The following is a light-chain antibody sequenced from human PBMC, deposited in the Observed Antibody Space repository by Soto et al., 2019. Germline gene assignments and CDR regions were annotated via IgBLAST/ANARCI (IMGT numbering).Light chain of an antibody. CDR3: QQYGSSPWT. J-gene: IGKJ1*01. CDR2: GAS. Sequence: EVVLTQSPATLSLPPGERVTLSCRASQSVRKYLGWYQQKPGQAPRLLIYGASTRATGIPARFSGSGSGTEFTLTISRLEPEDFAVYYCQQYGSSPWTFGQGTKVDIK. CDR1: QSVRKY. V-gene: IGKV3-20*01.